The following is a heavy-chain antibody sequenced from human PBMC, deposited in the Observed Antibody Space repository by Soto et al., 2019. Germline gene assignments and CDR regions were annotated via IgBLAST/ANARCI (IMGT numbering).Heavy chain of an antibody. J-gene: IGHJ4*02. CDR3: GGRGGNDYNY. CDR1: GFTFTDFY. V-gene: IGHV3-7*03. CDR2: IRPDGTET. Sequence: EVQLVQSGGGLVQPGGSLRLSCVGSGFTFTDFYMNWVRQAPGKGLEWVANIRPDGTETNYVESVRGRFTTSRDNAKNSLFLQMNSLRADDTALYYCGGRGGNDYNYWGQGILVTVSS. D-gene: IGHD4-4*01.